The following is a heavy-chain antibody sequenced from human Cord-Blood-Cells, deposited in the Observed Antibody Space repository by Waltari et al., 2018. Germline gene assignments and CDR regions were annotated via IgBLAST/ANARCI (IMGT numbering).Heavy chain of an antibody. CDR2: FDPEDGET. V-gene: IGHV1-24*01. CDR1: GYTVTALS. CDR3: ATDCSGGSCYDAFDI. J-gene: IGHJ3*02. Sequence: QVQLVQSGAEVKKPGASVKVSCKVSGYTVTALSMHWVRQAPGKGLEWMGGFDPEDGETIYAQKFQGRVTMTEDTSTDTAYMELSSLRSEDTAVYYCATDCSGGSCYDAFDIWGQGTMVTVSS. D-gene: IGHD2-15*01.